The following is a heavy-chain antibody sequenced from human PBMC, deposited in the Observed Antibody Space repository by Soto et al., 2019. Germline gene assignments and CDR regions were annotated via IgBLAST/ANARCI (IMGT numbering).Heavy chain of an antibody. Sequence: ATVKVSCKASGYTFTSYAMHWVRQAPGQRLEWMGWINAGNGNTKYSQKFQGRVTITRDTSASTAYMELSSLRSEDTAVYYCARAWGSLRDNWLDPWGKGILVTVDS. D-gene: IGHD4-17*01. CDR3: ARAWGSLRDNWLDP. CDR2: INAGNGNT. CDR1: GYTFTSYA. V-gene: IGHV1-3*01. J-gene: IGHJ5*02.